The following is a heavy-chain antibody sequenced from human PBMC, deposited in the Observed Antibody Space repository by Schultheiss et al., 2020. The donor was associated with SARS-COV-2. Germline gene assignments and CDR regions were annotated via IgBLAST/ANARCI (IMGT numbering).Heavy chain of an antibody. CDR2: ISAYNGNT. J-gene: IGHJ3*02. D-gene: IGHD3-16*01. CDR3: AAGGAFDI. Sequence: ASVKVSCKASGYTFTGYYMHWVRQAPGQGLEWMGWISAYNGNTNYAQKLQGRVTITADKSTSTAYMELSSLRSEDTAVYYCAAGGAFDIWGQGTMVTVSS. CDR1: GYTFTGYY. V-gene: IGHV1-18*04.